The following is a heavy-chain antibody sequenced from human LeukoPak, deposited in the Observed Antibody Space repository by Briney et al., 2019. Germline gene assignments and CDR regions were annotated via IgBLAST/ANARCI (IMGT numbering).Heavy chain of an antibody. J-gene: IGHJ4*02. D-gene: IGHD2-2*01. CDR3: ARDQGIVVVPAAPGY. V-gene: IGHV3-33*01. CDR1: GFTFSSYG. Sequence: GGSLRLSCAASGFTFSSYGMHWVRQAPGKGLEWVAVIWYDGSNKYYADSVKGRFTISRDNSKNTLYLQMNSLRAEDTAVYYCARDQGIVVVPAAPGYWGQGTLVTVSS. CDR2: IWYDGSNK.